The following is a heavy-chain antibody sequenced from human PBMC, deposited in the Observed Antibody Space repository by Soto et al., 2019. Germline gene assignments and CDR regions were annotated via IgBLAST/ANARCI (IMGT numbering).Heavy chain of an antibody. J-gene: IGHJ3*02. Sequence: GGSLRLSCVASGFTFSSYSMDWVRQAPGQGLEWVSSISSSTNYIYFADSVEGRFTISRDNAKNSLFLQMNSLRPEDTAVYYCARVFRQWLTGSDAFDIWGQGTMVTVSS. CDR2: ISSSTNYI. V-gene: IGHV3-21*01. D-gene: IGHD6-19*01. CDR3: ARVFRQWLTGSDAFDI. CDR1: GFTFSSYS.